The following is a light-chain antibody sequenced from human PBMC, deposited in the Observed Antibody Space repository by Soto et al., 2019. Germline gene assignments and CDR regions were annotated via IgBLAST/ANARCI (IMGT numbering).Light chain of an antibody. CDR2: AAS. CDR1: QGISSY. J-gene: IGKJ3*01. V-gene: IGKV1-8*01. Sequence: AIRMTQSPSSLSASTGDRVTITCRASQGISSYLAWYQQKPWKAPKLLIYAASTLQSGVPSRFSGSGSGTDFTLTLSCLQSEDFATYYCQQYYSYPITFGPGTKVDIK. CDR3: QQYYSYPIT.